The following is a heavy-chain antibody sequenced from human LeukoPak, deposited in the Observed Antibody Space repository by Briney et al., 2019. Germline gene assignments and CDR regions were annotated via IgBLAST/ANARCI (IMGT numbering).Heavy chain of an antibody. Sequence: PSETLSLTCTVSGGSISSYYWSWIRQPAGKGLEWIGRIYTSGSTNYNPSLKSRVTISVDTSKNQFSLKLSSVTAADTAVYYCARGQAAFGVVPEYFQHWGQGTLVTVSS. CDR1: GGSISSYY. CDR2: IYTSGST. D-gene: IGHD3-3*01. CDR3: ARGQAAFGVVPEYFQH. J-gene: IGHJ1*01. V-gene: IGHV4-4*07.